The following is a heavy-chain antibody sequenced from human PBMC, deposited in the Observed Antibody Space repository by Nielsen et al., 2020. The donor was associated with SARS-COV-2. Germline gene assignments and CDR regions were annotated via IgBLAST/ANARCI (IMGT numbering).Heavy chain of an antibody. Sequence: ASVKVSCKTSAYTFTSYAISWVRQAPGQGLEWMGWISAYNGNTNYAQKLQGRVTMTTDTSTSTAYMELRSLRSDDTAVYYCARDRDRVAGFDYWGQGTLVTVSS. D-gene: IGHD5-12*01. CDR2: ISAYNGNT. CDR3: ARDRDRVAGFDY. V-gene: IGHV1-18*01. J-gene: IGHJ4*02. CDR1: AYTFTSYA.